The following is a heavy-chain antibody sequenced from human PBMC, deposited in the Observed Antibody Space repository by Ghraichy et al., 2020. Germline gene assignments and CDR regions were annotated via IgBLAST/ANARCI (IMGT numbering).Heavy chain of an antibody. CDR2: INHSGST. J-gene: IGHJ6*02. D-gene: IGHD3-10*01. V-gene: IGHV4-34*01. CDR3: ATGLLWFPPDGMDV. CDR1: GGSFSGYY. Sequence: SETLSLTCAVYGGSFSGYYWSWIRQPPGKGVEWIREINHSGSTNYNPSLKSRVTISVDTSKNQFSLKLSPVTAADTAVYYCATGLLWFPPDGMDVWGQGTPVTVSS.